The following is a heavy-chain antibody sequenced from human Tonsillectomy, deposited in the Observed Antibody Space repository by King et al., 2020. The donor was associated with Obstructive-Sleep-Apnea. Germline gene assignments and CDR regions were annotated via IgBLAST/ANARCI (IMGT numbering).Heavy chain of an antibody. Sequence: QVQLVQSGAEVKKPGASVKVSCKVSGYSLTDLSMHWVRQAPGKGLEWMGGFDPEDGENIYAQKFQGRVTMTEDMSTDTAYMDLSSLRSEDTAVYYCATLRSGSHSTKDVFNIWGQGTMVTVFS. CDR3: ATLRSGSHSTKDVFNI. CDR1: GYSLTDLS. CDR2: FDPEDGEN. V-gene: IGHV1-24*01. D-gene: IGHD3-10*01. J-gene: IGHJ3*02.